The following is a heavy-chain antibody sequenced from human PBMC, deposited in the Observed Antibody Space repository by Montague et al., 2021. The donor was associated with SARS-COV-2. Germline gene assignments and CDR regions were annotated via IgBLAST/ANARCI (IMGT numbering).Heavy chain of an antibody. J-gene: IGHJ4*02. V-gene: IGHV3-20*04. CDR3: TRGFRRGPFDC. D-gene: IGHD3-10*01. CDR1: GFIFGDHG. CDR2: ITRNGETT. Sequence: SLRLSCAASGFIFGDHGMSWVRQVPGRGLEWVSGITRNGETTGYADSVRGRVTISRDNAKNSLSLQMNSLRVEDTALYYCTRGFRRGPFDCWGQGTPVTVSS.